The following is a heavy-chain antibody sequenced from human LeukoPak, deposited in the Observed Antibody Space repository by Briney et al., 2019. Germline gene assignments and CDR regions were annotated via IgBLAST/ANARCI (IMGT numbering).Heavy chain of an antibody. Sequence: SQTLSLTCAVSGGSISSGGYSWSWIRQPPGKGLEWIVYIYHSGSTYYNPSLKSRVTISVDRSKNQFSLKLSSVTAADTAVYYYARGRSIYGSGSPAENNDAFDIWGQGTMVTVSS. CDR3: ARGRSIYGSGSPAENNDAFDI. D-gene: IGHD3-10*01. V-gene: IGHV4-30-2*01. CDR1: GGSISSGGYS. CDR2: IYHSGST. J-gene: IGHJ3*02.